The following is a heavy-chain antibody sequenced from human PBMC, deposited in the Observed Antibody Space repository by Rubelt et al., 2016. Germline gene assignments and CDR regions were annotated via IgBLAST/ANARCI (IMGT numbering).Heavy chain of an antibody. CDR3: ATDPVEATTVRHFDY. CDR1: SSYA. D-gene: IGHD1-26*01. V-gene: IGHV3-30*04. J-gene: IGHJ4*02. CDR2: VSYDGSNK. Sequence: SSYAMHWVRQAPGKGLDWVAVVSYDGSNKFYADSVKGRFTISRDTSKNTLYLQMNSLRAEDTAVYYCATDPVEATTVRHFDYWGQGTLVTVSS.